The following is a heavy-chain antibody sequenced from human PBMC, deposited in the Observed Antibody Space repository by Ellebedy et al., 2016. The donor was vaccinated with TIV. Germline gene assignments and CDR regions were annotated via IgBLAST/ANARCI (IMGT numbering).Heavy chain of an antibody. CDR2: IKTDGSGT. CDR3: TRDVYYSMDV. CDR1: GFTFSPYW. V-gene: IGHV3-74*03. J-gene: IGHJ6*02. Sequence: GESLKISXAASGFTFSPYWMHWVRQVPGKGLVWVSRIKTDGSGTTYADSVKGRFTISRDNDRNTLYLQMNSLRAEDTAVYYCTRDVYYSMDVWGQGTTVTVSS.